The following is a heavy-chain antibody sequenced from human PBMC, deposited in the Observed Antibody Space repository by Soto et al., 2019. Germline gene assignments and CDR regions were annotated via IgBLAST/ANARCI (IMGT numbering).Heavy chain of an antibody. J-gene: IGHJ6*03. CDR1: GYTFTSYY. D-gene: IGHD3-3*01. V-gene: IGHV1-46*03. CDR2: INPSGGST. Sequence: GASVKVSCKASGYTFTSYYIHWVRQAPGQGLEWMGIINPSGGSTSYAQKFQGRVTMTRDTSTSTVYMELSSLRSEDTAVYYCARDGQYYDFWSGYYTGPYYYYMDVWGKGTTVTVSS. CDR3: ARDGQYYDFWSGYYTGPYYYYMDV.